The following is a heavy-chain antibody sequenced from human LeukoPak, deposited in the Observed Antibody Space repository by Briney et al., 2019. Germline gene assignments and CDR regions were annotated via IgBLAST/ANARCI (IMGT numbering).Heavy chain of an antibody. V-gene: IGHV3-30*18. CDR2: ISYDGSNK. Sequence: GGSLRLSCAASGFTFSSYGMHWVRQAPGKGLEWVAVISYDGSNKYYADSVKGRFTISRDNSKNTLYLQMNSLRAEDTAVYYCANQAAAANALFDYWGQGTLVTVSP. CDR3: ANQAAAANALFDY. J-gene: IGHJ4*02. D-gene: IGHD6-13*01. CDR1: GFTFSSYG.